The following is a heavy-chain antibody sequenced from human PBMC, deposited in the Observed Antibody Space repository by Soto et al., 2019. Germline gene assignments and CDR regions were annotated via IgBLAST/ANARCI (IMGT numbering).Heavy chain of an antibody. V-gene: IGHV3-23*01. Sequence: EVHLLDSGGGLVQPGGSLRLSCAASGFPFSNYVMSWVRQAPGKGLEWVSSISGSGDNTYYADSVKGRFTISRDNSKNTLFLQMNSLRAEDTAVYYCAKLPVVLALGFDYWGQGTLVTVSS. D-gene: IGHD2-15*01. CDR1: GFPFSNYV. J-gene: IGHJ4*02. CDR3: AKLPVVLALGFDY. CDR2: ISGSGDNT.